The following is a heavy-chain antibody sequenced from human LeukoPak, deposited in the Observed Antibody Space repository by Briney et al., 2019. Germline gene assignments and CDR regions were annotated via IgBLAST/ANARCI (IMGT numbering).Heavy chain of an antibody. V-gene: IGHV1-2*02. CDR3: ARDGGYSRSWYWFDP. CDR1: GYTFIDSY. J-gene: IGHJ5*02. Sequence: ASVKVSCKASGYTFIDSYLHWVRQAPGQGLEWMGWINPNSGGTNYAQKFQGRVTMTRDTSISTAYMELSSLRSDDTAVYYCARDGGYSRSWYWFDPWGQGTLVTVSS. CDR2: INPNSGGT. D-gene: IGHD6-13*01.